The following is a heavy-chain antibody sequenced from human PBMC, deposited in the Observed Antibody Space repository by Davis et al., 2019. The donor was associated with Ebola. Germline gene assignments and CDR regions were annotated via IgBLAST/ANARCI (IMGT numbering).Heavy chain of an antibody. D-gene: IGHD3-3*01. V-gene: IGHV3-30*18. CDR1: GFTFSSYG. J-gene: IGHJ6*03. CDR3: ANLYDFWSGYYPPDYYYMDV. CDR2: ISYDGSNK. Sequence: PGGSLRLSCAASGFTFSSYGMHWVRQAPGKGLEWVAVISYDGSNKYYADSVKGRFTISRDNSKNTLYLQMNSLRAEDTAVYYCANLYDFWSGYYPPDYYYMDVWGKGTTVTVSS.